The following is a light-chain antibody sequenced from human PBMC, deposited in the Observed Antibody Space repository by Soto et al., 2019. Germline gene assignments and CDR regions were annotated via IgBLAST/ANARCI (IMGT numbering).Light chain of an antibody. CDR1: QSIFYSYTNRNY. Sequence: DIVMTQSPDSLAVSLGERATINCRSSQSIFYSYTNRNYLAWYQQKPGQPPKLLIYWTSTREYGVPDRFSGSGSGTDFTLTINSLQAEDVAVYYCQQYYTSPLTFGQGTKVEIK. J-gene: IGKJ1*01. CDR2: WTS. CDR3: QQYYTSPLT. V-gene: IGKV4-1*01.